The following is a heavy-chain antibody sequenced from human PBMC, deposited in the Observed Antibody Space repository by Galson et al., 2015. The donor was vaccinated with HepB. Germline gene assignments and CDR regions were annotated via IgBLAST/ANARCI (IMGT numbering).Heavy chain of an antibody. J-gene: IGHJ4*02. D-gene: IGHD3-22*01. CDR1: GNTFVSYG. CDR3: ALSRVERLSKANKYDTSGYYEG. Sequence: SVKVSCKASGNTFVSYGISWVRQAPGQGLEWMGWITAYNGNTNYAPRIQGRVTMTTDTSTGTASMELRSLRHDDTAVYYCALSRVERLSKANKYDTSGYYEGWGQGTLVTVSS. CDR2: ITAYNGNT. V-gene: IGHV1-18*01.